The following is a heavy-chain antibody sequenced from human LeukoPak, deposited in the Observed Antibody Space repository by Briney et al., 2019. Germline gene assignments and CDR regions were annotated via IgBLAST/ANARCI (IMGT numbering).Heavy chain of an antibody. CDR1: GGSISSSSYY. J-gene: IGHJ3*02. Sequence: SETLSLTCTVSGGSISSSSYYWGWIRQPPGKGLEWIGTIYYSGNTYYNPSLKSRVTISVDTTKNQFSLKLSSVTAADTAVYYCARRIGYYYDSSGYYYPADAFDIWGQGTMVTVSS. CDR2: IYYSGNT. V-gene: IGHV4-39*07. CDR3: ARRIGYYYDSSGYYYPADAFDI. D-gene: IGHD3-22*01.